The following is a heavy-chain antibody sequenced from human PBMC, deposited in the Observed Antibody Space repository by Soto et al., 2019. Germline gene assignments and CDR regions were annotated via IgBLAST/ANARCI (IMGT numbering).Heavy chain of an antibody. V-gene: IGHV1-2*04. CDR1: GYTFTGYY. Sequence: AASVKVSCKASGYTFTGYYMHWVRQAPGQGLEWMGWINPNSGGTNYAQKFQGWVTMTRDTSISTAYMELSRLRSDDTAVYYCAREEYSSSWFTSSRGAFDIWGQGTMVTVSS. J-gene: IGHJ3*02. CDR3: AREEYSSSWFTSSRGAFDI. D-gene: IGHD6-13*01. CDR2: INPNSGGT.